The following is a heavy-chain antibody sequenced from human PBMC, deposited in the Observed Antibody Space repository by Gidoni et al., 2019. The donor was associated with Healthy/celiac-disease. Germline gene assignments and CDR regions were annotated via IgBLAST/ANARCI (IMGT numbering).Heavy chain of an antibody. CDR1: GFTFSSYA. V-gene: IGHV3-30*04. CDR2: ISYDGSNK. CDR3: ARDRGLRAGMDV. J-gene: IGHJ6*02. Sequence: GFTFSSYAMHWVRQAPGKGLEWVAVISYDGSNKYYADSVKGRFTISRDNSKNTLYLQMNSLRAEDTAVYYCARDRGLRAGMDVWGQGTTVTVSS. D-gene: IGHD3-16*01.